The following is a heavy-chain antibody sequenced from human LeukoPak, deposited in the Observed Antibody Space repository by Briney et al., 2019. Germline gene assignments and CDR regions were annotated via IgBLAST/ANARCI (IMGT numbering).Heavy chain of an antibody. CDR2: ISSSSSYI. CDR3: APGGRGDY. J-gene: IGHJ4*02. CDR1: GSTFSSYS. D-gene: IGHD3-16*01. Sequence: RGSLRLSCAASGSTFSSYSMNWVRQAPGKGLEWVSSISSSSSYIYYADSVKGRFTISRDNAKNSLYLQMNSLRAEDTAVYYCAPGGRGDYWGQGTLVTVSS. V-gene: IGHV3-21*01.